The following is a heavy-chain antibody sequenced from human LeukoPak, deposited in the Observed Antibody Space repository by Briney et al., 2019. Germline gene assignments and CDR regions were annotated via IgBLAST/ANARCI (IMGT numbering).Heavy chain of an antibody. CDR3: VRGTVATGTYYMDV. CDR2: INSVGSGI. V-gene: IGHV3-74*01. D-gene: IGHD5-12*01. J-gene: IGHJ6*03. CDR1: GFTLSSYW. Sequence: GGSLRLSCAVSGFTLSSYWMHWVSQVSGKGLVWVSRINSVGSGITYADSVKGRFSISRDNAKNTLYLQMRSLRDEDTGVYYCVRGTVATGTYYMDVWGKGTTVTVSS.